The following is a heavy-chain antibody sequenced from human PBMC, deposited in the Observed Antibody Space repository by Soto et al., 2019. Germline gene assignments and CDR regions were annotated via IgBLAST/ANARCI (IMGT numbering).Heavy chain of an antibody. J-gene: IGHJ5*02. Sequence: QVQLQQWGAGLLKPSETLSLTCAVYGGSFSGYYWSWIRQPTGKGLEWIGEINHSGSTNYNPSLKSRVTISVGTSKNQFSLKLSSVTAADTAVYYCARGRRSSREGWFDPWGQGTLVTVSS. V-gene: IGHV4-34*01. D-gene: IGHD6-13*01. CDR3: ARGRRSSREGWFDP. CDR2: INHSGST. CDR1: GGSFSGYY.